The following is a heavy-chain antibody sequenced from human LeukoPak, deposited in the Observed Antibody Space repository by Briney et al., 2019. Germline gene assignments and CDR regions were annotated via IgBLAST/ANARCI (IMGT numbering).Heavy chain of an antibody. CDR1: GFTFNSYW. CDR3: ARVFCTGGSCYYGSEAFDI. Sequence: PGGSLRLSCAASGFTFNSYWMHWVRQAPGKGLMWVSRINNDGSSTTYADSVKGRFTISRDNAKNTLYLQMNSLRAEDTAVYYCARVFCTGGSCYYGSEAFDIWGQGTMVTVSS. V-gene: IGHV3-74*01. D-gene: IGHD2-15*01. J-gene: IGHJ3*02. CDR2: INNDGSST.